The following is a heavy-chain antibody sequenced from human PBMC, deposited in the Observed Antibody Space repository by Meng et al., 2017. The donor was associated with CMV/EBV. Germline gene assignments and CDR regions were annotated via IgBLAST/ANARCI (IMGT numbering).Heavy chain of an antibody. J-gene: IGHJ5*02. CDR1: GFSLRTTGVG. CDR3: AHRQYNCSSTSCFPSWFDP. Sequence: SGPTLVNPTQTLTLTCTFPGFSLRTTGVGVGWIRQPPGKALEWPALIYWNDDKRYSPSLKSKLTITKDTSKNQVVHTMTNMDPVDTATYYCAHRQYNCSSTSCFPSWFDPWGQGTLVTVSS. V-gene: IGHV2-5*01. D-gene: IGHD2-2*01. CDR2: IYWNDDK.